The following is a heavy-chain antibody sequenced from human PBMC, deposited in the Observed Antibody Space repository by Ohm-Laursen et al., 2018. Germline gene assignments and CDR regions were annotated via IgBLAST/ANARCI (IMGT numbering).Heavy chain of an antibody. CDR3: AREGRDGYNSLFDY. Sequence: GSLRLSCSASGFTFSDYYMSWTRQAPGKGLGGVSYISNSGSTIYYADSVKGRFTISRDNAKNSLYLQMNSLRAEDTAVYYCAREGRDGYNSLFDYWGQGTLVTVSS. CDR2: ISNSGSTI. V-gene: IGHV3-11*01. J-gene: IGHJ4*02. D-gene: IGHD5-24*01. CDR1: GFTFSDYY.